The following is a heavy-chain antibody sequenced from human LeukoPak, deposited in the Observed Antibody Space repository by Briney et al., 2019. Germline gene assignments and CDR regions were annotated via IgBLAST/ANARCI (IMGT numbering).Heavy chain of an antibody. J-gene: IGHJ4*02. Sequence: PGGSLRLSCAASGFTFSSYAMSWVRQAPGKGLEWVLAISGSGGSTYYADSVKGRFTISRDNSKNTLYLQMNSLRAEGTAVYYCARPEYCSSTNCYDFNYWGQGTLVTVSS. CDR3: ARPEYCSSTNCYDFNY. CDR2: ISGSGGST. CDR1: GFTFSSYA. V-gene: IGHV3-23*01. D-gene: IGHD2-2*01.